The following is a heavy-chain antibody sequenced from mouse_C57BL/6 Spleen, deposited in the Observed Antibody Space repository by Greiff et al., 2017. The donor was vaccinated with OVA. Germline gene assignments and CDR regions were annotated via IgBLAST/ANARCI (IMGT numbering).Heavy chain of an antibody. V-gene: IGHV5-16*01. CDR3: ARGYYDYDGGYYAMDY. D-gene: IGHD2-4*01. CDR2: INYDGSST. J-gene: IGHJ4*01. CDR1: GFTFSDYY. Sequence: EVHLVESEGGLVQPGSSMKLSCTASGFTFSDYYMAWVRQVPEKGLEWVANINYDGSSTYYLDSLKSRFIISRDNAKNILYLQMSSLKSEDTATYYCARGYYDYDGGYYAMDYWGQGTSVTVSS.